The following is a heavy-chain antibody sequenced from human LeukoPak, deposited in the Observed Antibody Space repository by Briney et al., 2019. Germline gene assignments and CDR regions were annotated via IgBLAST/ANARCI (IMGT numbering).Heavy chain of an antibody. CDR2: ISGRGSSA. D-gene: IGHD6-6*01. CDR1: GFTFNNYA. V-gene: IGHV3-23*01. CDR3: AKWEPIMLTDGTSSGVA. J-gene: IGHJ5*02. Sequence: PGGSLRLSCAASGFTFNNYAISWVRQAPGKGLEWVSAISGRGSSAYYADSVKGRFSISRDNSKNTVFLQMNNLRAEDTAVYYCAKWEPIMLTDGTSSGVAWGQGTLVAVSP.